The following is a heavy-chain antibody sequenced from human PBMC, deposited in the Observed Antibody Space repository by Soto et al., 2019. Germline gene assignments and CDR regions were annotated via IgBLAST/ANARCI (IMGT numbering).Heavy chain of an antibody. J-gene: IGHJ6*02. CDR1: GFTLSDYY. CDR2: ITSSGTTM. CDR3: ARDWCSSTNCNTVSYYGMDA. D-gene: IGHD2-2*02. Sequence: PGGSLRLSCAASGFTLSDYYMSWIRQAPGKGLECVSYITSSGTTMYYADSVKGRFTISRDNAKNSLYLQMNSLRAEDSAVYYSARDWCSSTNCNTVSYYGMDAWGQGTPVTVSS. V-gene: IGHV3-11*04.